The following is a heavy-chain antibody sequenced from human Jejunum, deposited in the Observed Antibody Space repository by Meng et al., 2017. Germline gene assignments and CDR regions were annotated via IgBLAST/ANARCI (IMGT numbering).Heavy chain of an antibody. V-gene: IGHV4-34*02. CDR2: FTRGGTT. CDR3: ARHEVDFDN. Sequence: QVELQHAAAGLLKPSETLSLTCAVYGGSISGYFWSRIRQAPGEGLEWVGEFTRGGTTNYNPSLKSRVTISADTSKNQFSLTLSSVSAADTAVYYCARHEVDFDNWGQGTLVTVSS. D-gene: IGHD1-26*01. J-gene: IGHJ4*02. CDR1: GGSISGYF.